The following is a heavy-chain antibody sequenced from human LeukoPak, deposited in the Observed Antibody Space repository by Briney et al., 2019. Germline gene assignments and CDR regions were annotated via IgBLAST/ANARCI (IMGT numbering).Heavy chain of an antibody. Sequence: SETLSLTCTVSGYSISSGYFWGWIRQPPGKGLECIGTIYHSGSTYYNPSLKSRVTISVDTSKNQFSLKLNSVTAADTAVYYCASLLVPGRFDPWGQGTLVTVSS. CDR1: GYSISSGYF. V-gene: IGHV4-38-2*02. CDR2: IYHSGST. J-gene: IGHJ5*02. D-gene: IGHD2-2*01. CDR3: ASLLVPGRFDP.